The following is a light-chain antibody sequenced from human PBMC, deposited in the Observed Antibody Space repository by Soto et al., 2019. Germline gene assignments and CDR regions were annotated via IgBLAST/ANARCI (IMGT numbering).Light chain of an antibody. V-gene: IGLV2-14*01. CDR2: DVS. Sequence: QSVLPQPASVSGSPGQSITISCTGTSSDVGGYNYVSWYQQHPGKAPKLLIYDVSNRPSGVSNRFSGSKSGNTASLTISGLQAEDEAEYYCSSYTSSSSLYVFGTGTKVTVL. CDR1: SSDVGGYNY. CDR3: SSYTSSSSLYV. J-gene: IGLJ1*01.